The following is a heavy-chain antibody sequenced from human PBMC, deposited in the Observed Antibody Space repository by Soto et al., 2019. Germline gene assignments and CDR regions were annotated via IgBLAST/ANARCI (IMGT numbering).Heavy chain of an antibody. CDR3: AKEVGYCSSTSCYTGYYYYYGMDV. J-gene: IGHJ6*02. D-gene: IGHD2-2*02. CDR1: GFTFSSYC. V-gene: IGHV3-30*18. Sequence: LRLSCAASGFTFSSYCMHWVRQAPGKGLEWVAVISYDGSNKYYADSVKGRFTISRDNSKNTLYLQMNSPRAEDTAVYYCAKEVGYCSSTSCYTGYYYYYGMDVWGQGTTVTVSS. CDR2: ISYDGSNK.